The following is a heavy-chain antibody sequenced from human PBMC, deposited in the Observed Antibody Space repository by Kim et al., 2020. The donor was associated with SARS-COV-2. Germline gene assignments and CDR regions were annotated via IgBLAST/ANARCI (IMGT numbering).Heavy chain of an antibody. J-gene: IGHJ4*02. V-gene: IGHV3-74*01. D-gene: IGHD2-2*01. CDR3: ARGGLTAACDF. CDR1: GFTLSSFY. CDR2: INGDGSVT. Sequence: GGSLRLSCAASGFTLSSFYMHWVRQAPGKELLWVSHINGDGSVTGYADSVRGRFTISRDNAKNTLYLQMDSLRTEDTAVYYCARGGLTAACDFWGQGALVTVSS.